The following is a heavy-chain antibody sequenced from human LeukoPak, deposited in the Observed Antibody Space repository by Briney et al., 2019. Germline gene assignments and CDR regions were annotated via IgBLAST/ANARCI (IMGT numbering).Heavy chain of an antibody. V-gene: IGHV4-59*01. CDR1: GGSISSYY. D-gene: IGHD2-15*01. CDR3: ARRYCSGGTCYEGDY. CDR2: IYYTGIT. J-gene: IGHJ4*02. Sequence: PSETLSLTCTVSGGSISSYYWSWIRQPSGKGLEWIGYIYYTGITNYSPSLKSRVTISVDTSKNQFSLKLSSVTAADTAVYYCARRYCSGGTCYEGDYWGQGTLVTVSS.